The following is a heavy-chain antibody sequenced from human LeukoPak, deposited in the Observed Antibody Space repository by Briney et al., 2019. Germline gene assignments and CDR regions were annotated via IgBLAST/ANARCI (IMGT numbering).Heavy chain of an antibody. CDR2: IDPSDSYT. V-gene: IGHV5-10-1*01. CDR1: GYSFTSYW. J-gene: IGHJ5*02. D-gene: IGHD3-10*01. Sequence: GESLKISCKGSGYSFTSYWISWVRQMPGKGLEWMGRIDPSDSYTNYSPSFQGHVTISADKSISTAYLQWSSLKASDTAMYYCARNRKVLWFGELYRGYNWFDPWGQGTLVTVFS. CDR3: ARNRKVLWFGELYRGYNWFDP.